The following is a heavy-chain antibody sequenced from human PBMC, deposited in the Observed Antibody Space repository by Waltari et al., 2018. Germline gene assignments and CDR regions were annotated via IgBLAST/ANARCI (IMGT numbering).Heavy chain of an antibody. CDR1: GFTVSSNY. D-gene: IGHD2-21*02. V-gene: IGHV3-53*01. J-gene: IGHJ4*02. Sequence: EVQLVESGGGLIQPGGSLRLSCAASGFTVSSNYMSWVRQAPGKGLEWVSVIYSGGSTYYADSVKGRFTISRDNSKNTLYLQMNSLRAEDTAVYYCAREPDCGGDCYPDYWGQGTLVTVSS. CDR3: AREPDCGGDCYPDY. CDR2: IYSGGST.